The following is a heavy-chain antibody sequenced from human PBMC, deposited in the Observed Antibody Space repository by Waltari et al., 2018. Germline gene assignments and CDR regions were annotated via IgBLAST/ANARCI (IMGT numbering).Heavy chain of an antibody. V-gene: IGHV3-23*01. D-gene: IGHD6-13*01. CDR3: AKSHSGWFGYFDY. CDR2: LSGDERET. J-gene: IGHJ4*02. CDR1: GFTFSTYA. Sequence: EVLLLESGGGLVQPGGSLRLSCGASGFTFSTYAMNWVRQAPGKGLEWVATLSGDERETFYADAVKGRFTISRDNSKNTLYVQMNSLRAEDTAIYYCAKSHSGWFGYFDYWGQGTQVTVSS.